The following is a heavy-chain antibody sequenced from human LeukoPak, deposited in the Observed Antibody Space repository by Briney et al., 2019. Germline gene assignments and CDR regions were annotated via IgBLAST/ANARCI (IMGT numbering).Heavy chain of an antibody. CDR2: IKSKPKNYAT. Sequence: GGSLRLSCAASGFVFSDSGVHWVRQASGTGLEWVGRIKSKPKNYATAYAPSVTGRFTISRDDSKNTAYLQMNSLKTEDTAVYYCVRHVDYERPYWGQGFLVTVSS. CDR3: VRHVDYERPY. J-gene: IGHJ4*02. V-gene: IGHV3-73*01. D-gene: IGHD3-22*01. CDR1: GFVFSDSG.